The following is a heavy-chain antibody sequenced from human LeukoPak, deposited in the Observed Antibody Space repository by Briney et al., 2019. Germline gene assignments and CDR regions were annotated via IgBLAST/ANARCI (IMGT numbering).Heavy chain of an antibody. D-gene: IGHD3-10*01. CDR1: GYTFTSYY. J-gene: IGHJ4*02. Sequence: GASVKVSCKASGYTFTSYYMHWVRQAPGQGLEWMGIINPSGGSTSYAQKFQGRGMMTRDTSTSTVYMELRSLRSDDTAVYYCVRGGGFNSGFEYWGQGTLVIVSS. CDR3: VRGGGFNSGFEY. CDR2: INPSGGST. V-gene: IGHV1-46*01.